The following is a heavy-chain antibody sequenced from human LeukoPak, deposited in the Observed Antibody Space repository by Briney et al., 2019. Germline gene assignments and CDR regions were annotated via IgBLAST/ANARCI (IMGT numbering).Heavy chain of an antibody. CDR3: AGGYYAGY. D-gene: IGHD2-2*01. V-gene: IGHV3-7*04. Sequence: PGGSLRLSCVGSGFTFSNYWINWVRQAPGKGLEWVGNINEDGSRKNYADSVKGQFTISRDNSKNSLYLQMDSLRAEDTALYYCAGGYYAGYWGQGTQVTVSS. CDR2: INEDGSRK. J-gene: IGHJ4*02. CDR1: GFTFSNYW.